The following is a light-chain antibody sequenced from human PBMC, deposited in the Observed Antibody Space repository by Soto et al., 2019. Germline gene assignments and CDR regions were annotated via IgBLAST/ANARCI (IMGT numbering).Light chain of an antibody. CDR1: QSISSW. J-gene: IGKJ2*02. Sequence: DIQMTQSPSTLSASVGDRVTITCRASQSISSWLAWYQQKPGKAPKLLIYKASSLESGVPSRFSGSGSGTEFTLTSSSLQPDDFATYYCQRYNSYSRTFGQGTKLEIK. CDR2: KAS. CDR3: QRYNSYSRT. V-gene: IGKV1-5*03.